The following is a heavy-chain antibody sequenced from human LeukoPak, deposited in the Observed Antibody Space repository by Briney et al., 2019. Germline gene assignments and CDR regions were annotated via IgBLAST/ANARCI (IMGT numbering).Heavy chain of an antibody. CDR1: GYTFTGYY. J-gene: IGHJ5*02. CDR3: ARVPLLYDSSGYYYSP. CDR2: INPNSGGT. D-gene: IGHD3-22*01. V-gene: IGHV1-2*02. Sequence: ASVKVSCKGSGYTFTGYYMHWVRQAPGQGLEWMGWINPNSGGTNYAQKFQGRVTMTRDTSISTAYMELSRLRSDDTAVYYCARVPLLYDSSGYYYSPWGQGTLVTVSS.